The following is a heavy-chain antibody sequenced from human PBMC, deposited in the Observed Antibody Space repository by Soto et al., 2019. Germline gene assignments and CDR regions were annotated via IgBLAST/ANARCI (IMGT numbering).Heavy chain of an antibody. J-gene: IGHJ6*02. CDR2: IIPISDTT. Sequence: QVQLVQSGAEVKKPGSSVTVSCKASGGTFSSYAISWVRQAPGQGLEWMGGIIPISDTTNYAQKFQGRDTMTADESTSTAYMELSSLRSEDTAVYYCASSQGSSTSLEIYYYYCYGMDVWGQGTTVTVSS. D-gene: IGHD2-2*01. CDR1: GGTFSSYA. V-gene: IGHV1-69*01. CDR3: ASSQGSSTSLEIYYYYCYGMDV.